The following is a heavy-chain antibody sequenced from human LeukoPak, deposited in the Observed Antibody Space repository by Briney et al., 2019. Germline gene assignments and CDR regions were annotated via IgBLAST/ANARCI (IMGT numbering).Heavy chain of an antibody. CDR2: ISAYNGDT. Sequence: ASVKVSCKASGYTFTGYGISWVRQAPGQGLEWMGWISAYNGDTNYAQNVQGRVTMTTDTSTSTAYMELRSLRSDDTAVYYCARDLCSSTSCYTGYFDYWGQGTLVTVSS. J-gene: IGHJ4*02. D-gene: IGHD2-2*02. CDR1: GYTFTGYG. CDR3: ARDLCSSTSCYTGYFDY. V-gene: IGHV1-18*01.